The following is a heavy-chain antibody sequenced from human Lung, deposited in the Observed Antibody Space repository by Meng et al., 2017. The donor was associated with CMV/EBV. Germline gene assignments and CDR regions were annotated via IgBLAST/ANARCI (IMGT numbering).Heavy chain of an antibody. CDR1: GYTFSDYG. V-gene: IGHV1-18*01. D-gene: IGHD2-15*01. CDR3: ARVYCSGGSCYSPFDY. J-gene: IGHJ4*02. Sequence: ASXXVSCKASGYTFSDYGIGWVRQAPGQGLEWMGWINSYSGHTNYAQKLQGRVTMTTDTSTSSAYMELRSLRSDDTAVYYCARVYCSGGSCYSPFDYWGQGTXVTVSS. CDR2: INSYSGHT.